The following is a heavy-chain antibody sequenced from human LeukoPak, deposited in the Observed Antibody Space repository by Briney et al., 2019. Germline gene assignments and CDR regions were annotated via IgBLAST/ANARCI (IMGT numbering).Heavy chain of an antibody. CDR1: GYSISSGYY. CDR3: ARGYSSGWYGTPW. V-gene: IGHV4-38-2*02. Sequence: SETLSLTCTVSGYSISSGYYWGWIRQPPGKGLEWIGSIYHSGSTYYNPSLKSRVTISVDTSKNQFSLKQSSVTAADTAVYYCARGYSSGWYGTPWGGQGTLVTASS. J-gene: IGHJ4*02. CDR2: IYHSGST. D-gene: IGHD6-19*01.